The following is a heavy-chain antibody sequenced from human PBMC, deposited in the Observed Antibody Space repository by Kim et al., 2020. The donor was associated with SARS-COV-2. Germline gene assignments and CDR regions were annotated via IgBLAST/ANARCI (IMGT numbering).Heavy chain of an antibody. V-gene: IGHV3-49*04. Sequence: GGSLRLSCRSSGFTFGDYAINWVRQAPGKGLEWVGFIRDKAHGGTTDYAASLKGRFAISRDDSKTIAYLQMNSLKTEDTDVYYCTNERYWGQGTLVTV. J-gene: IGHJ4*02. CDR2: IRDKAHGGTT. D-gene: IGHD2-15*01. CDR1: GFTFGDYA. CDR3: TNERY.